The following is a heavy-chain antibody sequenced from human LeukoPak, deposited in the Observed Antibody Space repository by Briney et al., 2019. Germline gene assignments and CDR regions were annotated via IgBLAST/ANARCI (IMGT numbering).Heavy chain of an antibody. CDR2: LNPNNGDT. D-gene: IGHD2-2*01. Sequence: ASVRVSCKASGYTFTGHFIFWVRQSPGQRLGLVASLNPNNGDTYYPQKFQGRVTVASDTSISTAYMDISRLRSDDTAFYYCSRESSCDTTSCPQDYWGQGTLVTVSS. J-gene: IGHJ4*02. CDR3: SRESSCDTTSCPQDY. V-gene: IGHV1-2*02. CDR1: GYTFTGHF.